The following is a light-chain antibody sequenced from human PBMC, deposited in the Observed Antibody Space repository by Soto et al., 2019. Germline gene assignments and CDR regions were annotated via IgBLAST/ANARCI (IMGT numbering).Light chain of an antibody. J-gene: IGKJ2*01. Sequence: EIALTQSPATLSLSPGERATLSCRASRSFASSYLAWYQHKPGQAPRLLIYAASSRATGIPDRFIGSGSGTDFTLTISRLEPDDSAVYYCHHYDSSPPYTFGQGTKVDIK. CDR3: HHYDSSPPYT. CDR1: RSFASSY. CDR2: AAS. V-gene: IGKV3-20*01.